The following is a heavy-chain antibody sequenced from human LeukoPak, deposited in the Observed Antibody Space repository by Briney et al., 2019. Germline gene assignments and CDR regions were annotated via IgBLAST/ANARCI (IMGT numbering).Heavy chain of an antibody. CDR2: IYYSGST. V-gene: IGHV4-61*01. CDR3: AKGSPYYYGSGKENWFDP. J-gene: IGHJ5*02. CDR1: GGSVSSGSYY. D-gene: IGHD3-10*01. Sequence: PSETLSLTCTVSGGSVSSGSYYWSWIRQPPGKGLEWIAYIYYSGSTNYNPSLKSRVSILLDTSKNQFSLKLSSVTAADTAIYYCAKGSPYYYGSGKENWFDPWGQGTLVTVSS.